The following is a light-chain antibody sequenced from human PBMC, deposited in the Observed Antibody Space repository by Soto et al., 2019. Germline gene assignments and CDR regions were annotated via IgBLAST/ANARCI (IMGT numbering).Light chain of an antibody. V-gene: IGKV3-15*01. CDR1: QSVSSN. CDR3: QQYNNRPPLT. J-gene: IGKJ4*01. Sequence: IVMTQAPATLSVSPGERATLSCRASQSVSSNLAWYQQKPGQAPRLLIYGASTRATGIPARFIGSGSGTEFTLNISSLQSEDFAVYYCQQYNNRPPLTFGGGTKVEIK. CDR2: GAS.